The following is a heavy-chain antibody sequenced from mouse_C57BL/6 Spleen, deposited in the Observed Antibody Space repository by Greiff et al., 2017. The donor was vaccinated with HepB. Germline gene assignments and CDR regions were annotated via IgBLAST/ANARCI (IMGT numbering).Heavy chain of an antibody. V-gene: IGHV5-6*02. CDR1: GFTFSSYG. Sequence: EVMLVESGGDLVKPGGSLKLSCAASGFTFSSYGMSWVRQTPDKRLEWVATISSGGSYTYYPDSVKGRFTISRDNAKNTLYLQMSSLKSEDTAMYYCARRASKYYFDYWGQGTTLTVSS. J-gene: IGHJ2*01. CDR2: ISSGGSYT. D-gene: IGHD2-10*02. CDR3: ARRASKYYFDY.